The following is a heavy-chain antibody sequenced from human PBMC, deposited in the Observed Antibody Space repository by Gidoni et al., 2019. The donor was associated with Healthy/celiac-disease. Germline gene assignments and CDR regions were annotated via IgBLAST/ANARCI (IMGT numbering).Heavy chain of an antibody. CDR1: GFPFSSSA. CDR3: ASGYGDYLYYFDY. Sequence: QVQLVESGGGVVQPGRSLRLSCAASGFPFSSSAMHWVRQAPGKGLEWVAVISYDGSNKYYADSVKGRFTISRDNSKNTLYLQMNSLRAEDTAVYYCASGYGDYLYYFDYWGQGTLVTVSS. V-gene: IGHV3-30-3*01. J-gene: IGHJ4*02. D-gene: IGHD4-17*01. CDR2: ISYDGSNK.